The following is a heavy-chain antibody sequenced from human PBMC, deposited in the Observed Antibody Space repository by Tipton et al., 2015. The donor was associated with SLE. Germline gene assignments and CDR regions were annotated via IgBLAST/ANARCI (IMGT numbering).Heavy chain of an antibody. D-gene: IGHD6-6*01. CDR1: GFIFSNYS. J-gene: IGHJ3*02. CDR2: ISSSSSRYI. CDR3: ARDLEIAARPFPRDAFDI. V-gene: IGHV3-21*01. Sequence: SLRLSCAASGFIFSNYSMNWVRQAPGKGLEWVSSISSSSSRYIYYADSVKGRFTISRDNAKNSLYLQMNSLRAEDTAVYYCARDLEIAARPFPRDAFDIWGQGTMVTVSS.